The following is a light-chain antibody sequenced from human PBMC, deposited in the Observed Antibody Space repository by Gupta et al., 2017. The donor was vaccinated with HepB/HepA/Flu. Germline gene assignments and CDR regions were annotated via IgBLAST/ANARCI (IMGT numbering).Light chain of an antibody. V-gene: IGLV2-14*01. J-gene: IGLJ3*02. Sequence: QSALTHPASASGSPGQSITISCTAASGDIGNKNYVSWYQQHPGKAPILMMFEDSSRPAGVSKRFSGSKSGNTASLTICGLQAEDEADYYCHSYTSSSALVFGGGTKLTVL. CDR2: EDS. CDR1: SGDIGNKNY. CDR3: HSYTSSSALV.